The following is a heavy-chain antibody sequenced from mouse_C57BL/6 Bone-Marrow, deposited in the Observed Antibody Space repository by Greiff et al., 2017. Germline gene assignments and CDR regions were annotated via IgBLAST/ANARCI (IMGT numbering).Heavy chain of an antibody. CDR3: ARGLLRLAC. V-gene: IGHV7-3*01. Sequence: EVQLLESGGGLVQPGGSLSLSCAASGFTFTDYYMRWVRQPPGQALEWLGFIRNKANGYTTEYSASVKGRFTISRDNSKSILYLQMNALRAEDSATYYCARGLLRLACWGQGALVTV. J-gene: IGHJ3*01. CDR2: IRNKANGYTT. CDR1: GFTFTDYY. D-gene: IGHD2-3*01.